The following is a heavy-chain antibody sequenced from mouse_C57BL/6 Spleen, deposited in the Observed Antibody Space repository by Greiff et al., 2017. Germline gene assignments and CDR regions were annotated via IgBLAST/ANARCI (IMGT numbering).Heavy chain of an antibody. J-gene: IGHJ3*01. Sequence: EVKLMESGGGLVQPGGSLSLSCAASGFTFTDYYMSWVRQPPGKALEWLGFIRNKANGYTTEYSASVKGRFTISRDNSQSILYLQMNALRAEDSATYYCARSEYGKGFAYWGQGTLVTVSA. D-gene: IGHD1-1*02. V-gene: IGHV7-3*01. CDR2: IRNKANGYTT. CDR3: ARSEYGKGFAY. CDR1: GFTFTDYY.